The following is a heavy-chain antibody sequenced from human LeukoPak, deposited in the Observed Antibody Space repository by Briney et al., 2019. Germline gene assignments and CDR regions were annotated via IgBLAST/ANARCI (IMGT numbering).Heavy chain of an antibody. D-gene: IGHD5-24*01. J-gene: IGHJ4*02. CDR2: IRYDGSNT. V-gene: IGHV3-30*02. Sequence: PGGSLRLSCAASGFTFSSYGMHWVRQAPGKGLEGVAFIRYDGSNTYYADSVKGRFTISRDNSKNTLYLQMNSLRAEEMAVYYCASNRDGKFDYWGQGTLVTVSS. CDR1: GFTFSSYG. CDR3: ASNRDGKFDY.